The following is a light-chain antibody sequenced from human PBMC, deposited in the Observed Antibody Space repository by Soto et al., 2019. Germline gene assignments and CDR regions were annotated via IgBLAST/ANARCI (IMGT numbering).Light chain of an antibody. Sequence: EIVLTQSPGTLSLSPGEGATLSCRASQSVSSTYLAWYQQKPGQAPRLLIYGASSRATGIPGRFSGSGSGTDFTLTISRLEPEDFAVYYCQQYGSSPWTFGQGTKVDIK. V-gene: IGKV3-20*01. CDR2: GAS. J-gene: IGKJ1*01. CDR1: QSVSSTY. CDR3: QQYGSSPWT.